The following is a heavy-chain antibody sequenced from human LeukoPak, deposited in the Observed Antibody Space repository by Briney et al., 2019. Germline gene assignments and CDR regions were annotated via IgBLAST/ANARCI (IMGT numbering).Heavy chain of an antibody. J-gene: IGHJ1*01. Sequence: GGSLRPSCAASGFTFGSYAMSWVGQAPGKGLEGVSAVIGSGGSTHYAASVKGRFTISRDNSKNTLYLQMNSLRAEDTAVYYCAKDGNDVLPYYPEYFQHWGQGTLVTVSS. CDR1: GFTFGSYA. CDR3: AKDGNDVLPYYPEYFQH. CDR2: VIGSGGST. D-gene: IGHD3-9*01. V-gene: IGHV3-23*01.